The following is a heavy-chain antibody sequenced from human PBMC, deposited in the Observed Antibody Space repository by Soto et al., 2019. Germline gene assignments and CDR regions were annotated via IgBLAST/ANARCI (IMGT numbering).Heavy chain of an antibody. D-gene: IGHD6-19*01. J-gene: IGHJ4*02. V-gene: IGHV1-69*02. Sequence: QVQLVQSGAEVKKPGSSVKVSCKASGDTFSSYTISWVRQAPGQGLEWMGRIIPILGIANYAQKFQGRVTITADKSTSTAYMELSSLRSEDTAVYYCARSEVAVAGTFDYWGQGTLVTVSS. CDR3: ARSEVAVAGTFDY. CDR2: IIPILGIA. CDR1: GDTFSSYT.